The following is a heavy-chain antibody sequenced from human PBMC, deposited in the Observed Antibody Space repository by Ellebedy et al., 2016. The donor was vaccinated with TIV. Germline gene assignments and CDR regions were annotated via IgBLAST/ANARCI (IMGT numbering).Heavy chain of an antibody. CDR1: GYSISSGYY. CDR2: IYHSGST. D-gene: IGHD6-13*01. J-gene: IGHJ6*02. V-gene: IGHV4-38-2*02. Sequence: SETLSLXXTVSGYSISSGYYWGWIRQPPGKGLEWIGSIYHSGSTYYNPSLKSRVTISVDTSKNQFSLKLSSVTAADTAVYYCARVGIAAAGTLGTDYYYYGMDVWGQGTTVTVSS. CDR3: ARVGIAAAGTLGTDYYYYGMDV.